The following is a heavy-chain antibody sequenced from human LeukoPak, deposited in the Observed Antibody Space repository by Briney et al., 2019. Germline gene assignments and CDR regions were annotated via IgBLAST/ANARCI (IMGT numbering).Heavy chain of an antibody. CDR3: ARVVGITGTTDY. J-gene: IGHJ4*02. CDR1: GYTFTSYC. Sequence: VASVKVSCKASGYTFTSYCMHWVRQAPGQGLEWMGIINPSGGSTSYAQKFQGRVTVTRDTSTSTVYMELSSLGSEDTAVYYCARVVGITGTTDYWGQGTLVTVSS. V-gene: IGHV1-46*01. D-gene: IGHD1-7*01. CDR2: INPSGGST.